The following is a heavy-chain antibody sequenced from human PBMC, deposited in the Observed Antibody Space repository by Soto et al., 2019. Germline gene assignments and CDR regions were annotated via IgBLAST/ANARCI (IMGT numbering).Heavy chain of an antibody. CDR3: AAPYGSGSYYNGFDY. CDR1: GGTFSSYA. J-gene: IGHJ4*02. CDR2: IIPIFGTA. D-gene: IGHD3-10*01. V-gene: IGHV1-69*12. Sequence: QVQLVQSGAEVKKPGSSVKVSCKASGGTFSSYAISWVRQAPGQGLEWMGGIIPIFGTANYAQKFQGRVTITADESTRSAYRELSSLRSEDTAVYYCAAPYGSGSYYNGFDYWGQGTLVTVSS.